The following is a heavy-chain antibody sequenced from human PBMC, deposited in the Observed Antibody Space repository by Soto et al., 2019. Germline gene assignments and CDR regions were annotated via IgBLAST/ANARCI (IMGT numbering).Heavy chain of an antibody. V-gene: IGHV1-18*01. CDR1: GYTFTSYG. CDR3: ASIHDRQNWFDP. CDR2: ISAYNGNT. D-gene: IGHD2-2*02. J-gene: IGHJ5*02. Sequence: ASLKVSCKASGYTFTSYGISWVRQAPGQGLEWMGWISAYNGNTNYAQKLQGRVTMTTDTSTSTAYMELRSLRSDDTAVYYCASIHDRQNWFDPWGQGTLVTVSS.